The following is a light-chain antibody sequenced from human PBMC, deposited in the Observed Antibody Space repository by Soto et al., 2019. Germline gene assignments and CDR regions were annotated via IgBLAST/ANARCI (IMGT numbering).Light chain of an antibody. V-gene: IGKV3-20*01. J-gene: IGKJ2*01. CDR1: QSVSSGH. CDR2: GAS. CDR3: QQYDTSPPMYT. Sequence: DIVLTQSPVTLSLSPGERASLSCRASQSVSSGHLAWYQQKPGQAPRLLXYGASTRAAGIPDRFSGSGSGTDFTLTISRLEPDDVAVYYCQQYDTSPPMYTFGQGPRWIS.